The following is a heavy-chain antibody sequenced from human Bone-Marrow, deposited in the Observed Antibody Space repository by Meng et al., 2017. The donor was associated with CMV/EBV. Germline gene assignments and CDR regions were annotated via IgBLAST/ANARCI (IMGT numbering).Heavy chain of an antibody. J-gene: IGHJ6*02. V-gene: IGHV3-74*01. CDR2: IDSDGTGT. Sequence: GGSLRLSCAASGFTFSTYSMHWVRQVPGKGLVWVSRIDSDGTGTIYADSVRGRFTISRDNAKNTLYLQMNSLRAEDTAVYYCARGLDTAMGRHYYYYYGMDVWGQGTTVTVSS. CDR1: GFTFSTYS. D-gene: IGHD5-18*01. CDR3: ARGLDTAMGRHYYYYYGMDV.